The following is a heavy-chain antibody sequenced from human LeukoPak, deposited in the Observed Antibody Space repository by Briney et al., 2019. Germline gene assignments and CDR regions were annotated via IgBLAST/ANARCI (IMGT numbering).Heavy chain of an antibody. J-gene: IGHJ4*02. CDR3: ARACGFNSGSYWHDY. CDR2: INPNSGGT. D-gene: IGHD1-26*01. Sequence: GASVKVSCRASGYTFTGYYMHWVRQAPGQGLEWMGWINPNSGGTNYAQKFQGRVTMTRDTSISTAYMELSRLRSDYTAVYYCARACGFNSGSYWHDYWGQGTLVTVPS. CDR1: GYTFTGYY. V-gene: IGHV1-2*02.